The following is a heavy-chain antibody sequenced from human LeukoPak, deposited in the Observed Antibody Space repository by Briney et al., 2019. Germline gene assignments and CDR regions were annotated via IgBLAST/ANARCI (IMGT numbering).Heavy chain of an antibody. CDR3: ARQRRNGGIAASNDAFDI. D-gene: IGHD6-13*01. Sequence: GESLKISCKGSGYSFTSYWIGWGRPMPGKGLEWMGIIYPSDSDTKYSPSFQGQVTISADKSISTAYLQWSSLKASDTAMYYCARQRRNGGIAASNDAFDIWGQGTMVTVSS. J-gene: IGHJ3*02. V-gene: IGHV5-51*01. CDR1: GYSFTSYW. CDR2: IYPSDSDT.